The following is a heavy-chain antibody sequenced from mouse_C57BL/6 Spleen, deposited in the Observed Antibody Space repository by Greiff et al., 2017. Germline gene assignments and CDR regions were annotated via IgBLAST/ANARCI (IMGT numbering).Heavy chain of an antibody. CDR1: GYTFTSYW. V-gene: IGHV1-64*01. J-gene: IGHJ4*01. Sequence: QVQLQQSGAELVKPGASVKLSCKASGYTFTSYWMHWVKQRPGQGLEWIGMIHPNSGSTNYNEKFKSKATLTVDKSSSTAYMLLSSLASEDSAVYYRARGPVYAMDYWGQGTSVTVSS. CDR3: ARGPVYAMDY. CDR2: IHPNSGST.